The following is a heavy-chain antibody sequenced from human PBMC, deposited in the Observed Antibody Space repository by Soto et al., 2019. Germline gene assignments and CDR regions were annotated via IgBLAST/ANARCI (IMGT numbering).Heavy chain of an antibody. Sequence: GESLKISCKGSGYSFTSYWIGWVRQMPGKGLERMGIIYPGDSDTRYSPSFQGQVTISADKSITTTYLQWSSLKASDTAIYYCARLFDTSGWYDYWGRGTLVTVSS. D-gene: IGHD6-19*01. CDR2: IYPGDSDT. V-gene: IGHV5-51*01. CDR3: ARLFDTSGWYDY. J-gene: IGHJ4*02. CDR1: GYSFTSYW.